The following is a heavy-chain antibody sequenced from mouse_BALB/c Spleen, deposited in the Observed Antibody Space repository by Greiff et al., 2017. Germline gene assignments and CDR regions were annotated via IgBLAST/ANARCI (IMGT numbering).Heavy chain of an antibody. Sequence: DVKLVESGGGLVKPGGSLKLSCAASGFTFSSYAMSWVRQTPEKRLEWVASISSGGSTYYPDSVKGRFTISRDNARNILYLQMSSLRSEDTAMYYCARGGVYYRYDDAMDYWGQGTSVTVSS. CDR2: ISSGGST. V-gene: IGHV5-6-5*01. CDR3: ARGGVYYRYDDAMDY. J-gene: IGHJ4*01. CDR1: GFTFSSYA. D-gene: IGHD2-14*01.